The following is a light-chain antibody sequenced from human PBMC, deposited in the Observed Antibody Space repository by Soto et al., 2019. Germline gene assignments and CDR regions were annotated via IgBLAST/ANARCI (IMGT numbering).Light chain of an antibody. V-gene: IGKV3-15*01. CDR1: QSVSSN. CDR2: GAS. Sequence: EIVMTQSPATLSVSPGERATLSCRASQSVSSNLAWYQQKPGQATRLLISGASTRATGIPARFSGSGSGTEFTLTISSLQSEDCAVYYCQQYNNWPSLTVGGGTKVEIK. CDR3: QQYNNWPSLT. J-gene: IGKJ4*01.